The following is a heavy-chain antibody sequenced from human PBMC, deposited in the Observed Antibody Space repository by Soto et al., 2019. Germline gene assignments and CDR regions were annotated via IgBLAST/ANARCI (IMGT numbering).Heavy chain of an antibody. CDR1: GFRFSIYS. V-gene: IGHV3-48*02. D-gene: IGHD6-19*01. CDR3: ARSVEGHFDY. Sequence: EVQLVESGGNLVQPGGSLRPSCAASGFRFSIYSMNWVRQAPGKGLEWSAYITSDTKTIKYADSVRGRFTISRDNGKNSVYLQMNSLRDEDTAVYYCARSVEGHFDYWGQGTVVTVSA. CDR2: ITSDTKTI. J-gene: IGHJ4*02.